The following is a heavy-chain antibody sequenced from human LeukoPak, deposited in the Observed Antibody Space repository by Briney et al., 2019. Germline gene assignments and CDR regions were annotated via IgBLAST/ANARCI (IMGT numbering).Heavy chain of an antibody. D-gene: IGHD4-11*01. CDR1: GYSFSNYW. V-gene: IGHV5-51*03. Sequence: GESLKISCMASGYSFSNYWIGWVRQMPGKGLEWMGIIYPGDSDTRYSPSFQGQVTISADKSITTGYLQWSSLKASDTAMYYCARAPTSVSNPYYFDYWGQGAPVTVSS. CDR2: IYPGDSDT. CDR3: ARAPTSVSNPYYFDY. J-gene: IGHJ4*02.